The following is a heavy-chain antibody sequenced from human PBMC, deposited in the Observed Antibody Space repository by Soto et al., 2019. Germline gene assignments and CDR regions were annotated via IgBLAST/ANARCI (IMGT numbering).Heavy chain of an antibody. Sequence: PGASLKISCQGSGYTFTNYWIVWVRQLPGKGLEWMGIIYPRDSHTTYSPSFQGQVTISDDKSRNSAFLQWSSLKASDTATYYCARFAATSGINAFDVWGPGTMVTVSS. V-gene: IGHV5-51*01. CDR1: GYTFTNYW. J-gene: IGHJ3*01. CDR2: IYPRDSHT. CDR3: ARFAATSGINAFDV. D-gene: IGHD1-1*01.